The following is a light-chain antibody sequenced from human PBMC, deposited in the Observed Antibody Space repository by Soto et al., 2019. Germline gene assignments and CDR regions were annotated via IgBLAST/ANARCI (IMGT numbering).Light chain of an antibody. J-gene: IGLJ1*01. V-gene: IGLV1-40*01. Sequence: QSALTQPPSVSGAPGQSVTISCTGSSSNIRAGYDAHWYRQLPGMAPRLRIPTNDRRPSGVPDRFSGSKSGTSASLAISGLQSEDEAYYYCLAWDDSLNGNLFGTGTKVIVL. CDR1: SSNIRAGYD. CDR3: LAWDDSLNGNL. CDR2: TND.